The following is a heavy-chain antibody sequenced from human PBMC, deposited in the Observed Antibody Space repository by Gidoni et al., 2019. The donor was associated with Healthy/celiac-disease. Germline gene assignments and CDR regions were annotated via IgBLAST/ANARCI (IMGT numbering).Heavy chain of an antibody. CDR3: ARACPYYYDSSGYYSGGKYGMDV. Sequence: QVQLVQAGAEVKKPGASVKVSCKVSGYTFTSYAMHWVRQAPGQGLEWMGIITPSGGSTSYVQKLQGRVTMTRDTSTSTVYMELSSLRSEDTAVYYCARACPYYYDSSGYYSGGKYGMDVWGQGTTVTVSS. CDR2: ITPSGGST. J-gene: IGHJ6*02. CDR1: GYTFTSYA. D-gene: IGHD3-22*01. V-gene: IGHV1-46*04.